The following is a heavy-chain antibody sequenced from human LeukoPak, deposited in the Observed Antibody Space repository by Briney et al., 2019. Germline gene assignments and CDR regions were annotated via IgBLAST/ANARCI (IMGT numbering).Heavy chain of an antibody. J-gene: IGHJ4*02. CDR2: ISAYNGNT. V-gene: IGHV1-18*01. Sequence: ASVKVSCKASGYTFTSYGITWVRQAPGQGLEWMGWISAYNGNTNSAQQLQGRISMTTDTSTSTAYMELRSLRSDDTAVYYCARDISNWNDGRFDYWGQGTLVTVSS. CDR1: GYTFTSYG. D-gene: IGHD1-20*01. CDR3: ARDISNWNDGRFDY.